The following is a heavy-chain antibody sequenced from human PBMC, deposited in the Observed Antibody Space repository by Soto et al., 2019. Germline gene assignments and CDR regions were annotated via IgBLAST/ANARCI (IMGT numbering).Heavy chain of an antibody. Sequence: QVHLLESCPGLVEPSGTLSLTCTVSGGSISSRNRWSWVRQSPGKGLEWIGEVSHSGSTNSNPSLKGRVTISLDKSNNQFSLNLESMTAADAAVYFCANTRGLGLMDAWGKGTTVVVSS. V-gene: IGHV4-4*02. D-gene: IGHD2-2*01. CDR2: VSHSGST. J-gene: IGHJ6*03. CDR3: ANTRGLGLMDA. CDR1: GGSISSRNR.